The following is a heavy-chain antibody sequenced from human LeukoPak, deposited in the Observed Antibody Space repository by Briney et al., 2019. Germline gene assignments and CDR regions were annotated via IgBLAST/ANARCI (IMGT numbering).Heavy chain of an antibody. D-gene: IGHD4-17*01. Sequence: GGSLRLSCAASGFTFISYWMTWVRQAPGKGLEWVANIKQDGSEKYYVDSVKGRLTISRDNAKNSLYLQMNSLRAEDTAVYYCARERWRGDYAYYYYYMDVWGKGTTVTVSS. CDR3: ARERWRGDYAYYYYYMDV. J-gene: IGHJ6*03. CDR1: GFTFISYW. V-gene: IGHV3-7*01. CDR2: IKQDGSEK.